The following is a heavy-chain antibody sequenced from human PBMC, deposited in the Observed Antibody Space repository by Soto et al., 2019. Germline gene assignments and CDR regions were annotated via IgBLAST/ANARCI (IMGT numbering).Heavy chain of an antibody. CDR3: ARADTAGSGRYTTFDAFDI. Sequence: QVQLQESGPGLVKLSETLSLTCSVSGGSMRNYYWNWMRQTPGKGLELIGYIDYSGSTNYSPSLKSRVTISVDTSRTQFSLRLTSVTAADTDVDHCARADTAGSGRYTTFDAFDIWGQGTMVTVSS. J-gene: IGHJ3*02. D-gene: IGHD3-10*01. CDR1: GGSMRNYY. CDR2: IDYSGST. V-gene: IGHV4-59*01.